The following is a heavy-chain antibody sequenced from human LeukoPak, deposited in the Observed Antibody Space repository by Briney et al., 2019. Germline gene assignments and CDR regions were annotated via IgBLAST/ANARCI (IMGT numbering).Heavy chain of an antibody. CDR1: GFTFSSYG. CDR3: AKDWGSYYTPLYYFDY. Sequence: GGSLRLSCAASGFTFSSYGMHWVRQAPGKGLEWVAVISYDGSNKYYADSVKGRFTISRDNSKNTLYLQMNSLRAEDTAVYYCAKDWGSYYTPLYYFDYLGQGTLVTVSS. D-gene: IGHD1-26*01. CDR2: ISYDGSNK. J-gene: IGHJ4*02. V-gene: IGHV3-30*18.